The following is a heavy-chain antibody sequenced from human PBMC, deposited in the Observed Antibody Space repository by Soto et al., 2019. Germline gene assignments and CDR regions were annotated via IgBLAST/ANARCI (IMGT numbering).Heavy chain of an antibody. Sequence: ASVKVSCKVSGYTLTELSMHWVRQAPGKGLEWMGGFDPEDGETIYAQKFQGRVTMTEDTSTDTAYMELSSLRSEDTAVYYCATARPRRITIFGVWSFDYWGQGTRVTVSS. CDR3: ATARPRRITIFGVWSFDY. V-gene: IGHV1-24*01. CDR2: FDPEDGET. J-gene: IGHJ4*02. D-gene: IGHD3-3*01. CDR1: GYTLTELS.